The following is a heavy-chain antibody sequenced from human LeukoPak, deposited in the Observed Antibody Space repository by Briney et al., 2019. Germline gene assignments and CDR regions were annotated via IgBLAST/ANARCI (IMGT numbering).Heavy chain of an antibody. J-gene: IGHJ4*02. CDR3: ARSQYYDILTGYYANGDPLYFDY. CDR2: IIPIFGTA. V-gene: IGHV1-69*13. Sequence: VASVKVSCKASGGAFSSYAISWVRQAPGQGLEWMGGIIPIFGTANYAQKFQGRVTITADESTSTAYMELSSLRSEDTAVYYCARSQYYDILTGYYANGDPLYFDYWGQGTLVTVSS. D-gene: IGHD3-9*01. CDR1: GGAFSSYA.